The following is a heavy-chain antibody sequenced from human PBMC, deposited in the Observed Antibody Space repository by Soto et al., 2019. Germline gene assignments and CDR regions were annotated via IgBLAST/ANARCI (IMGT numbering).Heavy chain of an antibody. CDR2: IRSKAYGGTT. CDR1: GFTFGDYA. D-gene: IGHD6-13*01. V-gene: IGHV3-49*04. J-gene: IGHJ6*02. CDR3: TRSIAAADYYYYGMDV. Sequence: PGGSLRLSCTASGFTFGDYAMSWVRQAPGKGLEWVGFIRSKAYGGTTEYAASVKGRFTISRDDSKSIAYLQMNSLKTEDTAVYYCTRSIAAADYYYYGMDVWGQGTTVTVSS.